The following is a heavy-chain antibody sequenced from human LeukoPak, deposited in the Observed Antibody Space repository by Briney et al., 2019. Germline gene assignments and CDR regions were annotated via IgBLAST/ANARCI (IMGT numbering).Heavy chain of an antibody. CDR2: FYTSGSA. V-gene: IGHV4-4*07. CDR1: GGSISGYY. Sequence: SETLSLTCTVSGGSISGYYWSWIRQPAGKGLEWIGRFYTSGSANYNPSLKTRVTMSVDTSKNQFSLKLSSVTAADTAVYYCARDYYCYYMDVWGRGTTVTVSS. CDR3: ARDYYCYYMDV. J-gene: IGHJ6*03.